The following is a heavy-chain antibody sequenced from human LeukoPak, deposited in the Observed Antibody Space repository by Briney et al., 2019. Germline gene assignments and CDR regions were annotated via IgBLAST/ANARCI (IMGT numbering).Heavy chain of an antibody. CDR2: VDGGGGGT. Sequence: PGGSLRLSCAASGFTLSSYAMTWVRQAPGRGLEWVSSVDGGGGGTYYADSVKGRFTISRDNSKDTLYLQMYGLGAEDTAVYFCAKQSAGSAAWYSLHYDFWGQGTLVTVSS. V-gene: IGHV3-23*01. CDR3: AKQSAGSAAWYSLHYDF. D-gene: IGHD6-13*01. J-gene: IGHJ4*02. CDR1: GFTLSSYA.